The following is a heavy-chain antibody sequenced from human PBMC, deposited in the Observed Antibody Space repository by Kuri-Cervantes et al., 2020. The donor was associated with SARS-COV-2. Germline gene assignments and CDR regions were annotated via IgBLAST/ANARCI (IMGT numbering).Heavy chain of an antibody. V-gene: IGHV4-34*01. CDR2: INHSGST. D-gene: IGHD4-23*01. CDR1: GESFSGYY. Sequence: SETLSLTCAFYGESFSGYYWSWIRQPPGKGLEWIGEINHSGSTNYNPSLKSRVTISVDTSNNQFSLKLSSVTAADTAVYYCARPGGFLDVWGKGTTVTVSS. J-gene: IGHJ6*04. CDR3: ARPGGFLDV.